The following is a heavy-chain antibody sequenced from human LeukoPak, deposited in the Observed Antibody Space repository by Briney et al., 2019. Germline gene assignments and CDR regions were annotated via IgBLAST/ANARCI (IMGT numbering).Heavy chain of an antibody. J-gene: IGHJ4*02. D-gene: IGHD4-23*01. CDR3: ARRRWSDDESVGYY. V-gene: IGHV4-39*01. CDR2: IDCSGST. Sequence: SETLSLTCTVSGGSISSSGYCWGWIRQPPGKGLEWIGSIDCSGSTNYNPSLKSRVTISVDMSKNQFSLKLSSVTAADTAVYYCARRRWSDDESVGYYWGQGTLVTVSS. CDR1: GGSISSSGYC.